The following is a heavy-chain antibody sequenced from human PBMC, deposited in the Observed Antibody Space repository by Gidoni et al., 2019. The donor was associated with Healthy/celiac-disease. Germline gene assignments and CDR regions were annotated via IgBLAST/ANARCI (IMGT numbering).Heavy chain of an antibody. Sequence: QVQLQESGPGLVKPSQTLSLTCTVPGVSISSGGYYWSWIRQHPGKGLEWIGYIYYSGSTYHNPSLKSRVTISVDTSKNQFSLKLSSVTAADTAVYYCARALGTIFGPDNYYYYYYGMDVWGQGTTVTVSS. D-gene: IGHD3-3*01. J-gene: IGHJ6*02. CDR3: ARALGTIFGPDNYYYYYYGMDV. CDR2: IYYSGST. V-gene: IGHV4-31*03. CDR1: GVSISSGGYY.